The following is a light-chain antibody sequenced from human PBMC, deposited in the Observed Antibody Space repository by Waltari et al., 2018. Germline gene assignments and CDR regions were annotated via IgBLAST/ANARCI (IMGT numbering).Light chain of an antibody. CDR2: WAS. V-gene: IGKV4-1*01. CDR3: QQYVVIPWT. CDR1: QSVLYCSKTKNY. J-gene: IGKJ1*01. Sequence: DIVMTQSPDSLAVSLGERAIINCKSSQSVLYCSKTKNYLAWYQQKPGQPPKLLIYWASTRELGVPDRFSGSGSGTDFTLTINSLQAEDVAVYYCQQYVVIPWTFGQGTKVEVK.